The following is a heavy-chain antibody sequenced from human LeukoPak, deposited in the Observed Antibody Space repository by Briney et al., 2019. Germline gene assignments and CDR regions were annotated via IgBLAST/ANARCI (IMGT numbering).Heavy chain of an antibody. V-gene: IGHV3-74*01. Sequence: GGSLRLSCAASGFTFSSYWMHWVRQAPGKGLLWVSRINSDGSSTSYADSVKGRFTISRDNAKNTLYLQMNSLRAEDTAVYYCARGFIAVAGLDYWGQGTLVTVSS. D-gene: IGHD6-19*01. CDR1: GFTFSSYW. J-gene: IGHJ4*02. CDR3: ARGFIAVAGLDY. CDR2: INSDGSST.